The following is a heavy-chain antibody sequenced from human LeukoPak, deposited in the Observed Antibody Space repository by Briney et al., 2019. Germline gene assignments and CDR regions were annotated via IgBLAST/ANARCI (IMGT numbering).Heavy chain of an antibody. J-gene: IGHJ4*02. CDR2: ISYDGSNK. D-gene: IGHD2-2*01. Sequence: GGSLRLSCAASGFNFSNFGMHWVRQAPGKGLEWVAVISYDGSNKYYADSVKGRFTISRDNSKNTLYLQMNSLRAEDTAVYYCARDKAGFVVVPAAVDYWGQGTLVTVSS. CDR1: GFNFSNFG. V-gene: IGHV3-30*19. CDR3: ARDKAGFVVVPAAVDY.